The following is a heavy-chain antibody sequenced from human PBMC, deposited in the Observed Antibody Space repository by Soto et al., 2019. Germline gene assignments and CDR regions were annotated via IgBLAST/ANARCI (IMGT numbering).Heavy chain of an antibody. J-gene: IGHJ4*02. D-gene: IGHD6-19*01. V-gene: IGHV4-39*01. CDR1: GGSISSSSYY. CDR3: ARQQGSGWYFDFAY. Sequence: QLQLQESLPGLVKPSETLSLTCTVSGGSISSSSYYWRWIRQPPEKGLEWVGSIYYSGSTYYNPSFKCRVTISVDTSRIRCSRKLSSVTAADRAVYYCARQQGSGWYFDFAYWGQGTLVTVSS. CDR2: IYYSGST.